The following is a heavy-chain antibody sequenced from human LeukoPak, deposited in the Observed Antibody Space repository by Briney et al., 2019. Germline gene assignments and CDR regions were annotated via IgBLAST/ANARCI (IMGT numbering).Heavy chain of an antibody. J-gene: IGHJ4*02. CDR1: GFTFSNFP. CDR2: ISGSGGDT. CDR3: ARENLAAAADY. D-gene: IGHD6-25*01. Sequence: GGSLRLSCAASGFTFSNFPMTWVRRAPGKGLESFSSISGSGGDTYYTDSVKGRFTISRDNLKNTLYLQMNSLRLEDTAVYYCARENLAAAADYWGQGTVVTVSS. V-gene: IGHV3-23*01.